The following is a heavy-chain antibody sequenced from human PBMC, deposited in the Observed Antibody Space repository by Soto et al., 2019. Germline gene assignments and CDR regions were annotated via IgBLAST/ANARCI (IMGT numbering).Heavy chain of an antibody. J-gene: IGHJ6*02. CDR3: ARSEEDYDYYYYGLDV. Sequence: PSQTLSLTWVISVDSVSSSSVAWNWVRQSPSRGLEWLGRTYYRSRWYSAFAVSVRGRIVINADTSKNQFSLQLNSVTPEDTAVYFCARSEEDYDYYYYGLDVWGQGTTVTVSS. CDR2: TYYRSRWYS. D-gene: IGHD3-16*01. CDR1: VDSVSSSSVA. V-gene: IGHV6-1*01.